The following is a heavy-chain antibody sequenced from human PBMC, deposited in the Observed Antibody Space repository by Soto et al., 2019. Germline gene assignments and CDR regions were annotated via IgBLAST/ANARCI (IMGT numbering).Heavy chain of an antibody. Sequence: LRLSCEASGFTFNFAWMTWLRQAPVKGLECVALIKTKVEGVTTHYAAPVKGRFTVSRDDSKNTVYLQVNSLKTEDTAVYYCAADTPVFGQGEFEYWGQGTQVTVSS. CDR1: GFTFNFAW. J-gene: IGHJ4*02. V-gene: IGHV3-15*01. CDR2: IKTKVEGVTT. CDR3: AADTPVFGQGEFEY. D-gene: IGHD2-2*01.